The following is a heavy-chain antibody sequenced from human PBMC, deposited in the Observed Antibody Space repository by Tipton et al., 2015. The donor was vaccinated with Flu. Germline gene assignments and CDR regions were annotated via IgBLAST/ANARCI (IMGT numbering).Heavy chain of an antibody. CDR2: ISGSGGSA. D-gene: IGHD5-12*01. J-gene: IGHJ4*02. CDR1: GFSFSSYA. Sequence: TASGFSFSSYAMSWVRQAPGKGLEWVSAISGSGGSAYYADSVKGRFTISRDNSKNTLYLQMYSLRAEDTALYYCAKDRYDSGYDFVYWGQGTLVTVSS. CDR3: AKDRYDSGYDFVY. V-gene: IGHV3-23*01.